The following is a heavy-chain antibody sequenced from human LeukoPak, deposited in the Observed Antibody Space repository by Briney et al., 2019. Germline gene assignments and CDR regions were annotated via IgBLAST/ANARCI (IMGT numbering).Heavy chain of an antibody. J-gene: IGHJ2*01. CDR2: IYYSGST. Sequence: SETLSLTCTVSGVSINYYYWMWIRQPPGKGLEWIGYIYYSGSTNYNPSLKSRVTISVDTSKNQFSLKLSSVTAADTAVYYCAREEGYYDSSGYGLDLWGRGTLVTVSS. D-gene: IGHD3-22*01. V-gene: IGHV4-59*01. CDR1: GVSINYYY. CDR3: AREEGYYDSSGYGLDL.